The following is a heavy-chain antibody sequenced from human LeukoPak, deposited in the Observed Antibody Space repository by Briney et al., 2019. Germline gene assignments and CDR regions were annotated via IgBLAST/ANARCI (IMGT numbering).Heavy chain of an antibody. V-gene: IGHV3-7*03. J-gene: IGHJ4*02. CDR1: GFTSSDYW. CDR3: AKNSGWYRYDS. D-gene: IGHD6-13*01. Sequence: PEGSLRLSCAASGFTSSDYWMDWVRQAPGKGLEWVANIHPEGTEKYHADSVKGRFTISRDNVDNTLYLQMNSLRVDDTAIYYCAKNSGWYRYDSWGQGTLVTVSS. CDR2: IHPEGTEK.